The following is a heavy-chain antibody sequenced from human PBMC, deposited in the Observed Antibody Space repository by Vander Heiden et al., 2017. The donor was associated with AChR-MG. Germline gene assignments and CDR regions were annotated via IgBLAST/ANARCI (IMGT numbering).Heavy chain of an antibody. CDR2: IYPGDSDT. CDR3: ARHRGGGDNNWFDS. J-gene: IGHJ5*01. D-gene: IGHD3-16*01. Sequence: EVQLVQSGAEVKKPGESLKISCKASGYTFTNYWIGWVRQMPGKGLEWMGIIYPGDSDTSYSPSCQGQVTVSAAKSITTAYLQWSSLKASDTAMYYCARHRGGGDNNWFDSWGQGTLVTVSS. CDR1: GYTFTNYW. V-gene: IGHV5-51*01.